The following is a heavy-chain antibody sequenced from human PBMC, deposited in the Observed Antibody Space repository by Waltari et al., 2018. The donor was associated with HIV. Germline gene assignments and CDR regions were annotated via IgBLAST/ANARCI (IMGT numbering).Heavy chain of an antibody. CDR3: ARELTSSKVRNY. D-gene: IGHD2-2*01. CDR2: IDGEGKNK. Sequence: EVRLVESGGGPVQPGGSLRLLCAASGFNLSLYNMNWVRQTPGEGLEWVAYIDGEGKNKYYADVVKGLFIISKDNGQNFLHLQMDRLSVDDSAKYFCARELTSSKVRNYWGQGTPVIVSS. V-gene: IGHV3-48*03. CDR1: GFNLSLYN. J-gene: IGHJ4*02.